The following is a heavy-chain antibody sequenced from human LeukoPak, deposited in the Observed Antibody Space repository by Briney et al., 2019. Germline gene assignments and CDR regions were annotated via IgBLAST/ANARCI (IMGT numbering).Heavy chain of an antibody. CDR1: GGSFSGYY. J-gene: IGHJ4*02. CDR3: ARHQYDFWSGYTPSSSPYDY. V-gene: IGHV4-34*01. D-gene: IGHD3-3*01. Sequence: SETLSLTCAVYGGSFSGYYWSWIRQPPGKGLEWIGEINHSGSTNYNPSLKSRVTISVDTSKNQFSLKLSSVTAADTAVYYCARHQYDFWSGYTPSSSPYDYWGQGTLVTVSS. CDR2: INHSGST.